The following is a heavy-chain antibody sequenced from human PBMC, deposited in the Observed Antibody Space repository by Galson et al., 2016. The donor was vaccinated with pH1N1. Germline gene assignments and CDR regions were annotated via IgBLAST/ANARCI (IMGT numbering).Heavy chain of an antibody. D-gene: IGHD2-15*01. CDR2: IYPGDSDT. CDR1: GYNFTNYW. V-gene: IGHV5-51*01. Sequence: QSGAEVKKPGDSLKISCKVSGYNFTNYWIGWVRQMPGKGLEWMGIIYPGDSDTKYSPSFQGHVTISADRSITTAYLQWSSLRASDTAIYYCTRHGRFCGGGSCYSVWFDPWGQGTLVTVSS. J-gene: IGHJ5*02. CDR3: TRHGRFCGGGSCYSVWFDP.